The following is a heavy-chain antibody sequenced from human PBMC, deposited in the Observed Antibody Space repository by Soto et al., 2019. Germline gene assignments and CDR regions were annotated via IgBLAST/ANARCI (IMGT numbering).Heavy chain of an antibody. J-gene: IGHJ4*02. CDR3: ARDQVVTMVRGVITPLDY. Sequence: GGSLRLSCAASGFTFSSYGMHWVRQAPGKGLEWVAVIWYDGSNKYYADSVKGRFTISRDNSKNTLYLQMNSLRAEDTAVYYCARDQVVTMVRGVITPLDYWGQGTLVTVSS. V-gene: IGHV3-33*01. D-gene: IGHD3-10*01. CDR2: IWYDGSNK. CDR1: GFTFSSYG.